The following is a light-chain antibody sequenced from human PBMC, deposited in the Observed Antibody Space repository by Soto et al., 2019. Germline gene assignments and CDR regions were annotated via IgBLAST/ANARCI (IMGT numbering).Light chain of an antibody. CDR3: SSYTSSSTLV. V-gene: IGLV2-14*01. CDR1: SSDVGGYNY. J-gene: IGLJ2*01. CDR2: EVS. Sequence: QSALTQPASVSGSPGQSITISCTGTSSDVGGYNYVSWYQQHPGKAPKLMIYEVSNRPSGVSNRFSGSNSGNTASLTISGLQAEDEADYYCSSYTSSSTLVFGGGTKVTVL.